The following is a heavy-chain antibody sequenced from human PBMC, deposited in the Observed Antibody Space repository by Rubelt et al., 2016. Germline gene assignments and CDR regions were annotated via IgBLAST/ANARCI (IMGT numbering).Heavy chain of an antibody. CDR1: GYSFTSYW. V-gene: IGHV5-10-1*04. D-gene: IGHD4-23*01. Sequence: EVQLVQSGAEVKKPGESLRISCKGSGYSFTSYWISWVRQMPGKGLEWLGRIDPSDSYTNYSPSFQGQVAIPAGKSISTAYLQWGSLKASDTAMYYCARHAGDGGNSEDWFDPWGQGTLVTVSS. J-gene: IGHJ5*02. CDR2: IDPSDSYT. CDR3: ARHAGDGGNSEDWFDP.